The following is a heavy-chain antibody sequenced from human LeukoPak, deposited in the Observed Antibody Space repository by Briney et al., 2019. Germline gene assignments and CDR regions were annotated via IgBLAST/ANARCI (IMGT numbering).Heavy chain of an antibody. D-gene: IGHD3-22*01. Sequence: SETLSLTCTVSGGSISSSSYYWGWNRQAPGKGLEWIGSISNSRSTYYNPSLKSRVTISVDTSKNQFSLKLRSVTGADTAVYYCARHLDYYDSSGCFDYWGQGTLVTVSS. CDR3: ARHLDYYDSSGCFDY. J-gene: IGHJ4*02. V-gene: IGHV4-39*01. CDR1: GGSISSSSYY. CDR2: ISNSRST.